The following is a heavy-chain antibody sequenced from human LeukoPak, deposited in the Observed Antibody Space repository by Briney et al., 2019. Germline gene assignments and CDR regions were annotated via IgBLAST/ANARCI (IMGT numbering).Heavy chain of an antibody. J-gene: IGHJ4*02. CDR1: GFTFSSYA. D-gene: IGHD1-26*01. CDR3: ARDFGGQWELLPFY. CDR2: ISYDGSNK. Sequence: GRSLRLSCAASGFTFSSYAMHWVRQAPGKGLEWVAVISYDGSNKYYADSVKGRFTISRDNSKNTLYLQMNSLRAEDTAVYYCARDFGGQWELLPFYWGQGTLVTVSS. V-gene: IGHV3-30-3*01.